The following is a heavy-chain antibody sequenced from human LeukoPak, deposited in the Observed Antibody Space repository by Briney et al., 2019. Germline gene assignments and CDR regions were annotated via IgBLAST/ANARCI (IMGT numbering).Heavy chain of an antibody. Sequence: ASVKVSCKASGYTFTDYYMHWVRQAPGQGLEWMGWINPNSGGTNYAQKFQGRVTMTRDTSISTAYMELSRLRSDDTAVYYCARVQVSAMVRGVIDWFDPWGQGTLVTVSS. J-gene: IGHJ5*02. V-gene: IGHV1-2*02. CDR2: INPNSGGT. CDR1: GYTFTDYY. CDR3: ARVQVSAMVRGVIDWFDP. D-gene: IGHD3-10*01.